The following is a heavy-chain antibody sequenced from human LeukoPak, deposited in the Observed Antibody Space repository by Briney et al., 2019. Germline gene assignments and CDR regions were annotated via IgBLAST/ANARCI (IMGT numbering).Heavy chain of an antibody. Sequence: SETLSLTCAVYGGSFSGYYWSWIRQPPGKGLEWIGEINHSGSTNYNPSLKSRVTISVDTSKNQFSLKLSSVTAADTAVYYCARGRVWFGGLLAYEFDYWGQGTLVTVSS. CDR3: ARGRVWFGGLLAYEFDY. D-gene: IGHD3-10*01. CDR1: GGSFSGYY. V-gene: IGHV4-34*01. CDR2: INHSGST. J-gene: IGHJ4*02.